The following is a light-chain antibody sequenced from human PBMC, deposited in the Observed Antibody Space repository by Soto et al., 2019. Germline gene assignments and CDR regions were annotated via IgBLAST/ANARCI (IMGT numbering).Light chain of an antibody. Sequence: DIVMTQSPDSLAVSLGERATINCKSSQSVLYSSNNKNYLAWYQQKPGQPPKLLIYWASTRESGVPDRFSGSGSGTDFTLTISGLQAEDVAVYYCQQYYRTPETFGQGTKLDIK. CDR1: QSVLYSSNNKNY. CDR3: QQYYRTPET. V-gene: IGKV4-1*01. CDR2: WAS. J-gene: IGKJ1*01.